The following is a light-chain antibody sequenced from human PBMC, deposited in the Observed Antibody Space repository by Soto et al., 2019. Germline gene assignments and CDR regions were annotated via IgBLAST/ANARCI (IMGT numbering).Light chain of an antibody. Sequence: QSALTQPASVSGSPGQSITISCTGTSSDVGGYNSVSWYQQHPGKVPKVMIYDVSNRPSGVSDRFSGSKSGNTASLTISGLQAEDEADYYCSSYTSSNTWVFGGGTQLTVL. CDR3: SSYTSSNTWV. CDR1: SSDVGGYNS. CDR2: DVS. V-gene: IGLV2-14*01. J-gene: IGLJ3*02.